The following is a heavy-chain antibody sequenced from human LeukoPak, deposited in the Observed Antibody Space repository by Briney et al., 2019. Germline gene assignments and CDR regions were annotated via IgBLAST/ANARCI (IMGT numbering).Heavy chain of an antibody. CDR2: ISSSSSYI. V-gene: IGHV3-21*01. Sequence: GGSLRLSCAASGFTFSTYSINWVRQAPGKGLEWVSSISSSSSYISYADSLKGRFTISRDNAKNSLYLQMNSLRAEDTAVYYCVRDYWMAAAGIFHFWGQGTLVTVSS. D-gene: IGHD6-13*01. J-gene: IGHJ4*02. CDR1: GFTFSTYS. CDR3: VRDYWMAAAGIFHF.